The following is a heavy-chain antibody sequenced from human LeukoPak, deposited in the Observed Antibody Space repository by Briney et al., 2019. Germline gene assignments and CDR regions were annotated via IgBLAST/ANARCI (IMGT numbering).Heavy chain of an antibody. V-gene: IGHV3-11*01. CDR1: GFTFSDYY. CDR2: ISSSGSTI. CDR3: ARHPGSIAVRSLSDY. Sequence: PGGSLRLSCAASGFTFSDYYMSWIRQAPGKGLEWVSYISSSGSTIYYADSVKGRFTISRDNSKNTLYLQMNSLRAEDTAVYYCARHPGSIAVRSLSDYWGQGTLVTVSS. J-gene: IGHJ4*02. D-gene: IGHD6-19*01.